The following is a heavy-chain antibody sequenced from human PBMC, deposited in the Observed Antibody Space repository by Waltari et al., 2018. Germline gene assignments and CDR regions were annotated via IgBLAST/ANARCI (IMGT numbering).Heavy chain of an antibody. V-gene: IGHV4-30-2*01. CDR2: IHHSGKS. J-gene: IGHJ5*02. Sequence: QLQLQESGSGLVKPSQTLSLTCAVSGDSISRGTFSWSWIRQPPGKGLEWIGYIHHSGKSYYSPSLKSRVTISVDRSKNRFSLKLSSVTAADTAVYYCARTNYYGSGTPTGLWFDPWGQGTLVTVSS. D-gene: IGHD3-10*01. CDR1: GDSISRGTFS. CDR3: ARTNYYGSGTPTGLWFDP.